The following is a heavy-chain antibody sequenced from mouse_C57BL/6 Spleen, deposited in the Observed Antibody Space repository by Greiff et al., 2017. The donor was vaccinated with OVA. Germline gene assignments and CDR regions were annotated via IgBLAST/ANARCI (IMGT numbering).Heavy chain of an antibody. D-gene: IGHD1-1*01. CDR1: GFTFTDYY. Sequence: EVKLVESGGGLVQPGGSLSLSCAASGFTFTDYYMSWVRQPPGKALEWLGFIRNKANGYTTAYSAPGKGRFTISRDNSKSIIYLQMNALRAEDSATYYCARYDYDGYFDVWGTGTTVTVSS. CDR2: IRNKANGYTT. CDR3: ARYDYDGYFDV. V-gene: IGHV7-3*01. J-gene: IGHJ1*03.